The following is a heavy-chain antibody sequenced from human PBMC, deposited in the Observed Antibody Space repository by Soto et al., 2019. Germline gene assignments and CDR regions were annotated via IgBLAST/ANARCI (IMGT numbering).Heavy chain of an antibody. J-gene: IGHJ6*02. CDR2: IIDSGGST. Sequence: GKGLEWVSDIIDSGGSTYYADSVKGRFTISRDNAKSTLYLQMNSLRAEDTALYYCAKGRSYYYYYGVDVWGQGTTVTVSS. V-gene: IGHV3-23*01. CDR3: AKGRSYYYYYGVDV.